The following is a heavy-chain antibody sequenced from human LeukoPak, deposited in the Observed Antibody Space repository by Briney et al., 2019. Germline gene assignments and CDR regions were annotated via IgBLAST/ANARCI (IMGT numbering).Heavy chain of an antibody. D-gene: IGHD3-22*01. J-gene: IGHJ5*02. CDR2: IYYRGST. CDR3: ARDYYDSSGYYLGWFDP. Sequence: PSETLSLTCTVSGGSISSYYWSWIRQPPGKGLEWIGYIYYRGSTKYNPSLESRVTISVDTSKNQFSLKLSSVTAADTAVYYCARDYYDSSGYYLGWFDPWGQGTLVTVSS. V-gene: IGHV4-59*12. CDR1: GGSISSYY.